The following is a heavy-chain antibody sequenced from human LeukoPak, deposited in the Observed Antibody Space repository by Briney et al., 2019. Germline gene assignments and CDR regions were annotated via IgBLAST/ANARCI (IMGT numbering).Heavy chain of an antibody. J-gene: IGHJ3*02. CDR3: AKDLMLYDAFDI. Sequence: GGSLRLSCAASGFTFSSYGMHCVRQAPGKGLEWVAVISYDGSNKYYADYVKGRFTISRDNSKNTLYLQMNSLRAEDMAVYYCAKDLMLYDAFDIWGQGTMVTVSS. CDR1: GFTFSSYG. D-gene: IGHD2-8*01. CDR2: ISYDGSNK. V-gene: IGHV3-30*18.